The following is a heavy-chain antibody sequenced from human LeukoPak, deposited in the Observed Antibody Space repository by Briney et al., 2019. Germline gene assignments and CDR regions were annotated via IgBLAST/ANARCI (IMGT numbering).Heavy chain of an antibody. V-gene: IGHV1-46*01. CDR3: ARDLASSGYYWD. D-gene: IGHD3-22*01. CDR1: GYTFTCCY. Sequence: ASVKVSCKASGYTFTCCYMHWVRQAPGQGLEWMGIINPSGGSTSYAQKFQGRVTMTRDTSTSTVYMELSSLRSEDTAVYYCARDLASSGYYWDWGQGTLVTVSS. J-gene: IGHJ4*02. CDR2: INPSGGST.